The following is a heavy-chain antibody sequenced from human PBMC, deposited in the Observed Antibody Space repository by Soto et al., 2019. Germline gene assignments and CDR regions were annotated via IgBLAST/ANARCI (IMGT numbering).Heavy chain of an antibody. V-gene: IGHV3-30*18. J-gene: IGHJ4*02. CDR3: AKDSYGESANFDY. CDR2: ISYDGSNK. D-gene: IGHD3-10*01. Sequence: QVQLVESGGGVVQPRRSLRLSCAASGFTFSSYGMHWVRQAPGKGLEWVAVISYDGSNKYYADSVKGRFTISRDNSKNTLYLQMNSLRAEDTAVYYCAKDSYGESANFDYWGQGTLVTVSS. CDR1: GFTFSSYG.